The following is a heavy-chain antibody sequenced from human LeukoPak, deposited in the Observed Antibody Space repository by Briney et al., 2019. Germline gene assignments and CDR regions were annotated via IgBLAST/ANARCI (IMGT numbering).Heavy chain of an antibody. J-gene: IGHJ4*02. D-gene: IGHD5-18*01. CDR1: GFTFSSYA. Sequence: GGSLRLSCAASGFTFSSYAMSWVRQAPGKGLEWVSAISGSGGSTYYADSVKGRFTISRDNSKNTLYLQMNSLRAEDTALYYCARADKDGYGFFGFDYWGQGTLVTVSS. CDR2: ISGSGGST. CDR3: ARADKDGYGFFGFDY. V-gene: IGHV3-23*01.